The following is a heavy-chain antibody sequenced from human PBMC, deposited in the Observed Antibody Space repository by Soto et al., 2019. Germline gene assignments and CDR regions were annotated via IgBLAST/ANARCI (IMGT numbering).Heavy chain of an antibody. J-gene: IGHJ4*02. CDR2: VYYSGIT. D-gene: IGHD1-26*01. Sequence: QVQLQESGPKLVKPSETLSLTCSVSGGSVSSQTHFWSWIRQAPGKGLEWIGYVYYSGITNSNPSLKSRVTISADTSNNKSFLSLTSVTAADTAVYYCAREDMSGTYYFASWGQGTLVTVSS. CDR3: AREDMSGTYYFAS. CDR1: GGSVSSQTHF. V-gene: IGHV4-61*01.